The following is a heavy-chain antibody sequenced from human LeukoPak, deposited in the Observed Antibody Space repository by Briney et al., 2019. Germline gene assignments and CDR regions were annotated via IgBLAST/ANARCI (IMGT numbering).Heavy chain of an antibody. CDR1: GGSISSYY. D-gene: IGHD5-18*01. CDR3: ARGDTTMGYAFDI. J-gene: IGHJ3*02. V-gene: IGHV4-59*01. CDR2: IYYSGST. Sequence: SESRSLACTVAGGSISSYYWSWIRQPPGKGREWIAYIYYSGSTKYNPSLKSRVTISVDPSKNQFSLRLSSVTAADTAVYYCARGDTTMGYAFDIWGQGTMVTVSS.